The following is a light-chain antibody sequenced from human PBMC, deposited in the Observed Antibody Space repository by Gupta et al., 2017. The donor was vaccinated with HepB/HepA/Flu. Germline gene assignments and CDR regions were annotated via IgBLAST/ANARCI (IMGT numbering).Light chain of an antibody. CDR3: QAWDSTAVV. CDR1: KLGDKY. Sequence: SYDLTQPPSLSVSPGQTASITCSGDKLGDKYTSWYQQRPGQSPVLVIYQDYERPSGIPERFSGSNSGNTATLTISGIQAMDEADYYCQAWDSTAVVFGGGTKLTVL. CDR2: QDY. J-gene: IGLJ2*01. V-gene: IGLV3-1*01.